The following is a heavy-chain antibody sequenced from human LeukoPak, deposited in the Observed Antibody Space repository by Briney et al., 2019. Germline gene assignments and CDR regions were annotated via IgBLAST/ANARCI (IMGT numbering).Heavy chain of an antibody. CDR2: ISYDGSNK. CDR3: ARDVRGYDYGPFDY. J-gene: IGHJ4*02. Sequence: QPGGSLRLSCAASGFTFGSYAMHWVRQAPGKGLEWVAVISYDGSNKYYADSVKGRFTISRDNSKNTLYLQMNSLRAEDTAVYYCARDVRGYDYGPFDYWGQGTLVTVSS. CDR1: GFTFGSYA. D-gene: IGHD5-12*01. V-gene: IGHV3-30-3*01.